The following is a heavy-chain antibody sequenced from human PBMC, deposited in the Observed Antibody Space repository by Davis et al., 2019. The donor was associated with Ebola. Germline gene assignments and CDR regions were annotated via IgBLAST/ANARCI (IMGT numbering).Heavy chain of an antibody. Sequence: KVSCKASGYTFSIYDMHWVRQAPGQGLEWMGMINTSGGSTGYAQKFQGRVTMTMDTSTSTVYMELSSLRSEDTAVYYCARERPLFGSGTKNWFDLWGQGTLVTVSS. J-gene: IGHJ5*02. CDR3: ARERPLFGSGTKNWFDL. CDR2: INTSGGST. V-gene: IGHV1-46*01. D-gene: IGHD3-10*01. CDR1: GYTFSIYD.